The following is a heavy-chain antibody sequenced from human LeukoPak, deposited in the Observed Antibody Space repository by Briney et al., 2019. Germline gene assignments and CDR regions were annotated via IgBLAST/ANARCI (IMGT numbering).Heavy chain of an antibody. D-gene: IGHD3-16*01. J-gene: IGHJ4*02. V-gene: IGHV3-33*06. Sequence: GGSLRLSRGASGLRFSSYAMHWVRQAPGKGQEWVAVISYDGNTIYYADSVKGRFTISRDYSKNTLHLQMNSLRAEDTAVYYCAKRGTTWDLDYWGQGTLVTVSS. CDR2: ISYDGNTI. CDR3: AKRGTTWDLDY. CDR1: GLRFSSYA.